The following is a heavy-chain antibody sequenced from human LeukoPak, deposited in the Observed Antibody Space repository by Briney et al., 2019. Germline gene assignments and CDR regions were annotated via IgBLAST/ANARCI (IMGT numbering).Heavy chain of an antibody. Sequence: ASVKVSCKAFGYTFTSNYMHWVRQAPGQGLEWMGWINPNSGGTNYAQKFQGRVTMTRDTSISTAYMELSRLRSDDTAVYYCARGWYDFWRLSYFDYWGQGTLVTVSS. CDR2: INPNSGGT. CDR1: GYTFTSNY. CDR3: ARGWYDFWRLSYFDY. V-gene: IGHV1-2*02. D-gene: IGHD3-3*01. J-gene: IGHJ4*02.